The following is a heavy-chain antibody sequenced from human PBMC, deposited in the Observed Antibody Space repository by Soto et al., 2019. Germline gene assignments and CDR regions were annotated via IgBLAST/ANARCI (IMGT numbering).Heavy chain of an antibody. D-gene: IGHD5-12*01. CDR1: GFSFRNSP. V-gene: IGHV3-23*01. Sequence: VGTLSLSCAASGFSFRNSPQTWVRQSPAKGLEWVSTIRDSDSVGSTFYADSVKGRFTISRDDSRNTLYLQMSSLTAEDTAMCYYAKVRVWIDLDFDYWGQEDMVTTSS. J-gene: IGHJ4*02. CDR3: AKVRVWIDLDFDY. CDR2: IRDSDSVGST.